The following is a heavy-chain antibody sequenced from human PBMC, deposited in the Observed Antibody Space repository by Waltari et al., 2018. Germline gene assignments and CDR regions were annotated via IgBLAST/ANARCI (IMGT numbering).Heavy chain of an antibody. Sequence: QVQLQQWGAGLLKPSETLSLTCAVYGGSFSGYYWSWIRQPPGKGLEWIGEINHSGSTNYNPSLKSRVTISVDTSKNQFSMKLSSVTAADTAVYYCARVRHPAATVDYWGQGTLVTVSS. D-gene: IGHD6-13*01. V-gene: IGHV4-34*01. CDR2: INHSGST. CDR3: ARVRHPAATVDY. CDR1: GGSFSGYY. J-gene: IGHJ4*02.